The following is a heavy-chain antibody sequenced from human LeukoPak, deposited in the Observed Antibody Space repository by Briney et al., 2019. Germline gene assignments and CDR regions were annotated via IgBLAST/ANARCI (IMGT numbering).Heavy chain of an antibody. CDR2: IIPILGIA. CDR3: ARENGPYSSSWHIFDY. V-gene: IGHV1-69*04. CDR1: GGTFSSYA. D-gene: IGHD6-13*01. Sequence: GASVKVSCKASGGTFSSYAISWVRQAPGQGLEWMGRIIPILGIANYAQKFQGRVTITADKSTSTAYMELSSLRSEDTAVYYCARENGPYSSSWHIFDYWGQGTLVTVSS. J-gene: IGHJ4*02.